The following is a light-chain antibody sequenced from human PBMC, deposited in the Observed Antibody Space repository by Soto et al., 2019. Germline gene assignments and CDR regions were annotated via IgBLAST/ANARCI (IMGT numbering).Light chain of an antibody. CDR3: SSYTSNSTLYV. CDR2: EVS. V-gene: IGLV2-14*01. J-gene: IGLJ1*01. Sequence: HSALTQPASVSGSAGESITISCTGTSSDVGGYNYVSWYQQHPGKAPKLMIYEVSNRPSGVSNRFSGSKSGNTASLTISGLQAEDEADYYCSSYTSNSTLYVFGTGTKVTVL. CDR1: SSDVGGYNY.